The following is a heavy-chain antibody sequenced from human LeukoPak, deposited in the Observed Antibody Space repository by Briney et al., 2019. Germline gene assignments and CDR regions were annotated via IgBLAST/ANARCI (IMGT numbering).Heavy chain of an antibody. J-gene: IGHJ3*02. CDR2: IYTSGST. CDR1: GGSISSGSYY. CDR3: ARQSGITMIVVLIHDAFDI. D-gene: IGHD3-22*01. V-gene: IGHV4-61*02. Sequence: SETLSLTCTVSGGSISSGSYYWSWIRQPAGKGLEWIGRIYTSGSTNYNPSLKSRVTISVDTSKNQFSLKLSSVTAADTAVYYCARQSGITMIVVLIHDAFDIWGQGTMVTVSS.